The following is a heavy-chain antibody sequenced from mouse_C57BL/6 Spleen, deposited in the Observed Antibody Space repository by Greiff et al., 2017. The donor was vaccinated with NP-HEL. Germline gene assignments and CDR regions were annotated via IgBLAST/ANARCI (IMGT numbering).Heavy chain of an antibody. CDR2: ISYDGSN. CDR1: GYSITSGYY. CDR3: ARGTGYFDY. V-gene: IGHV3-6*01. Sequence: EVKLQESGPGLVKPSQSLSLTCSVTGYSITSGYYWNWIRQFPGNKLEWMGDISYDGSNNYNPSLKNRISITRDTSQNQFFLKLNSVTTEDTATYYCARGTGYFDYWGQGTTLTVSS. D-gene: IGHD4-1*01. J-gene: IGHJ2*01.